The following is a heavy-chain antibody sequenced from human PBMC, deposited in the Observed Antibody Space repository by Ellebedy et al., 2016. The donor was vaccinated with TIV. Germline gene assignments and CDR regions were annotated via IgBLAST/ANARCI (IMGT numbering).Heavy chain of an antibody. V-gene: IGHV1-58*01. CDR3: AAEVPQASSWID. CDR1: GFTFSTSA. CDR2: IVVGSGST. J-gene: IGHJ4*02. Sequence: SVKVSCXASGFTFSTSALQWVRQPRGQGLEWIGWIVVGSGSTRYEQKFRDRATITRDMSTSTGYMELNSLTPDDTAVYYYAAEVPQASSWIDWGQGTLVTVSS. D-gene: IGHD6-13*01.